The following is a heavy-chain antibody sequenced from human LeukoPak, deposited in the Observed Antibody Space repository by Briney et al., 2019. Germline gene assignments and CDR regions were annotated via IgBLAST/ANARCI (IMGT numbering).Heavy chain of an antibody. V-gene: IGHV3-21*01. CDR2: IRSSSSYI. CDR3: ARDGRDGYNSWAWLDY. Sequence: PGGSLRLSCAASGFTFSSYSMNWVRQAPGKGLEWVSSIRSSSSYIYYADSVRGRFTISRDNAKNSLYLQINSLRAEDTAVYYCARDGRDGYNSWAWLDYWGQGTLVTVSS. D-gene: IGHD5-24*01. CDR1: GFTFSSYS. J-gene: IGHJ4*02.